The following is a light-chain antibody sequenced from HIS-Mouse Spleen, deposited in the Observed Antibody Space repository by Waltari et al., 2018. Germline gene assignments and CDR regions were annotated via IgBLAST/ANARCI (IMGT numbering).Light chain of an antibody. CDR3: YSTDSSGNHRV. Sequence: SYELTQPPSVSVSPGQTARITCSGDALPKKYAYWYQQKSGQAPVLVIYEDSKRPSGNPERFSGSSSGTIATLTISGAQVEDEADYYCYSTDSSGNHRVFGGGTKLTVL. CDR2: EDS. V-gene: IGLV3-10*01. CDR1: ALPKKY. J-gene: IGLJ2*01.